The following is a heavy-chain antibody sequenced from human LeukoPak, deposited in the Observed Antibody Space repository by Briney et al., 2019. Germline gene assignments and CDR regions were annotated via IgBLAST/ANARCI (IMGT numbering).Heavy chain of an antibody. CDR2: INPNSGGT. Sequence: ASVKVSCKASGYTFTGYYMHWVRQAPGQGLEWMGWINPNSGGTNYAQKFQGRVTMTRDMSISTAYMELSRLRSDDTAVYYCARDPSNSGYDYLYYFDYWGQGTLVTVSS. CDR3: ARDPSNSGYDYLYYFDY. D-gene: IGHD5-12*01. V-gene: IGHV1-2*02. J-gene: IGHJ4*02. CDR1: GYTFTGYY.